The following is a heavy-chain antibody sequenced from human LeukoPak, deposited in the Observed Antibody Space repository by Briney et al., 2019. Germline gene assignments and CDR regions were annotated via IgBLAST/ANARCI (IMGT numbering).Heavy chain of an antibody. CDR3: ARSPGVYYYGSGSYYNNPVYYYYGMDV. Sequence: GASVKVSCKASGYTFTSYAMNWVRQAPGQGLEWMGWINTNTGNPTYAQGFTGRFVFSLDTSVSTAYLQISSLKAEDTAVYYCARSPGVYYYGSGSYYNNPVYYYYGMDVWGQGTTVTVSS. CDR1: GYTFTSYA. D-gene: IGHD3-10*01. J-gene: IGHJ6*02. V-gene: IGHV7-4-1*02. CDR2: INTNTGNP.